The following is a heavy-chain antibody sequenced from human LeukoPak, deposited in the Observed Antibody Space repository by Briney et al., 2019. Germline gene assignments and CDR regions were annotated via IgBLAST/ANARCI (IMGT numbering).Heavy chain of an antibody. D-gene: IGHD4-17*01. Sequence: ASVKVSCRASGYTFTSYDINWVRQATGQGLEWMGWMNPNSGNTGYAQKFRGRVTITRNTSISTAYMELSSLRSEDTAVYYCARTNYGDFSDYWGQGTLVTVSS. CDR1: GYTFTSYD. CDR2: MNPNSGNT. CDR3: ARTNYGDFSDY. V-gene: IGHV1-8*03. J-gene: IGHJ4*02.